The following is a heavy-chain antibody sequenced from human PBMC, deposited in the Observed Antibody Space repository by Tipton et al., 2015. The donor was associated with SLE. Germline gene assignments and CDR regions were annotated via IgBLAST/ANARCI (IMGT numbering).Heavy chain of an antibody. CDR3: VRLELPATKADY. J-gene: IGHJ4*02. V-gene: IGHV4-39*07. CDR1: GGSISSSSYY. D-gene: IGHD5-24*01. Sequence: LRLSCTVSGGSISSSSYYWGWIRQPPGKGLEWIGSIHYSGSTSYNSSLESRVTISIDTSKSQFSLKLSSVTAADTAVYYCVRLELPATKADYWGPGTLVTVSS. CDR2: IHYSGST.